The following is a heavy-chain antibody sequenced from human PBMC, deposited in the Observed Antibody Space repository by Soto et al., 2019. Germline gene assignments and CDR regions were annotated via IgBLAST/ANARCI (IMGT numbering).Heavy chain of an antibody. V-gene: IGHV4-34*01. CDR1: GGSFSGYY. CDR3: AGLRGYSYGWGRDYYYYGMEV. CDR2: INHSGST. J-gene: IGHJ6*02. Sequence: QVQLQQWGAGLLKPSETLSLTCAVYGGSFSGYYWSWIRQPPGKGLEWSGEINHSGSTNYNPSLKSRVTISVDTSTNQCSLKLSSVTAADTAVYYCAGLRGYSYGWGRDYYYYGMEVWGQVTTVTVSS. D-gene: IGHD5-18*01.